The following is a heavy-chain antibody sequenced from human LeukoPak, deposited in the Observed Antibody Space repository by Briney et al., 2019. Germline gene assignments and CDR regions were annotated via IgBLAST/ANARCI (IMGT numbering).Heavy chain of an antibody. CDR2: IYYSGST. CDR3: ARDRATYSSGPLDY. V-gene: IGHV4-59*05. J-gene: IGHJ4*02. D-gene: IGHD6-19*01. Sequence: SETLSLTCTVSGGSISSYYWSWIRQPAGKGLEWIGSIYYSGSTYYNPSLKSRVTISVDTSKNQFSLKLSSVTAADTAVYYCARDRATYSSGPLDYWGQGTLVTVSS. CDR1: GGSISSYY.